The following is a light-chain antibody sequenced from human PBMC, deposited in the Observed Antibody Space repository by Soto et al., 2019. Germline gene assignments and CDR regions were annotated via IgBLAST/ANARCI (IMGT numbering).Light chain of an antibody. CDR2: AAS. V-gene: IGKV1-39*01. CDR1: QGISTY. CDR3: QQSYGTTWT. Sequence: DIQMTQSPSSLSASVGDRVTITCRASQGISTYLNWYQQRPGKAPKLLIYAASSLQSGVPSRFSGSGSETHFTLTISSLQPEDFATYSCQQSYGTTWTFGQGTKVDI. J-gene: IGKJ1*01.